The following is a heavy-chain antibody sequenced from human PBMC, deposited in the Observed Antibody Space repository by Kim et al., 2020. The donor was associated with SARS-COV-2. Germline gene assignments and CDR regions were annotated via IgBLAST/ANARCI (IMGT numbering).Heavy chain of an antibody. D-gene: IGHD2-2*01. V-gene: IGHV4-31*03. Sequence: SETLSLTCTVSGGSISSGGYYWSWIRQHPGKGLEWIGYIYYSGSTYYNPSLKSRVTISVDTSKNQFSLKLSSVTAADTAVYYCARVGPYQLLPIDYWGQGTLVTVSS. CDR2: IYYSGST. J-gene: IGHJ4*02. CDR3: ARVGPYQLLPIDY. CDR1: GGSISSGGYY.